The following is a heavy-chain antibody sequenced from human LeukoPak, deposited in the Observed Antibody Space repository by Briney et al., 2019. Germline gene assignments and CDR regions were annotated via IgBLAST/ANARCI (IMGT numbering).Heavy chain of an antibody. Sequence: ASVKVSCKASVYTLSAYGISWVRQAPGQGLEWVGWITTYNGEKIYSQKFQGRVTMTTDTSSGTYYMELRNLRSDDTAIYYCARDCSNGVCYPRDYWGQGTLVIVSS. CDR3: ARDCSNGVCYPRDY. CDR2: ITTYNGEK. CDR1: VYTLSAYG. V-gene: IGHV1-18*01. J-gene: IGHJ4*02. D-gene: IGHD2-8*01.